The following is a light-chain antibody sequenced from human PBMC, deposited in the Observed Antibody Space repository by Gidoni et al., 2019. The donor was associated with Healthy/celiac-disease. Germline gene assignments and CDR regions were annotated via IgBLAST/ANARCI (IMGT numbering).Light chain of an antibody. CDR1: QSISSY. CDR3: QRSYSTPLT. Sequence: DLQMTQSPSSLSASVGDRVTITCRASQSISSYLNWYQQKPGKAPKLLIYAASSLQSGVPSRFSGSGSGTDFTLTISSLQPEDFATYYCQRSYSTPLTFGGETKVEIK. J-gene: IGKJ4*01. V-gene: IGKV1-39*01. CDR2: AAS.